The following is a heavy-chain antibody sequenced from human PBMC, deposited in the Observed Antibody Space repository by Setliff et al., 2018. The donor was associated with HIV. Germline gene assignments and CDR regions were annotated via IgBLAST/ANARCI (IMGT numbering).Heavy chain of an antibody. Sequence: GGSLRLSCAAFGLTFDNYGMTWVRQAPGKGLEWVSTIGANSETSYYADSVKGRFTIYRDNSKNTLYLQMNSLRAEDTAVYYCARDRGARHNRYYFDYWGQGTLVTVSS. V-gene: IGHV3-23*01. CDR3: ARDRGARHNRYYFDY. CDR1: GLTFDNYG. D-gene: IGHD1-26*01. CDR2: IGANSETS. J-gene: IGHJ4*02.